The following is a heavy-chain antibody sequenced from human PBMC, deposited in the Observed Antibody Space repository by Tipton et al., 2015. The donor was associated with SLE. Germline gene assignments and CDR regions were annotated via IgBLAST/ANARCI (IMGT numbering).Heavy chain of an antibody. CDR3: ARIGIAVAGWFDP. D-gene: IGHD6-19*01. CDR1: GGSISSSSYY. J-gene: IGHJ5*02. V-gene: IGHV4-39*01. Sequence: TLSLTCTVSGGSISSSSYYWGWIRQPPGKGLEWIGSIYYSGRTYYNPSLKSRVTISVDTSKNQFSLKLSSVTAADTAVYYCARIGIAVAGWFDPWGQGTLVTVSS. CDR2: IYYSGRT.